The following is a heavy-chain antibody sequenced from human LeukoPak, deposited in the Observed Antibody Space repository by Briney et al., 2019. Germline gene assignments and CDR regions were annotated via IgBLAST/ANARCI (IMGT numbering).Heavy chain of an antibody. CDR2: IYNDGST. J-gene: IGHJ4*02. D-gene: IGHD6-13*01. Sequence: SETLSLTCTVSGGSISTSSYFWVWIRQPPGKRLEWIGSIYNDGSTYNNPSLKSRVTISVDTSKNQFSLKLSSVTAADTAVYYCARDRQQLVRGDHFDYWGQGTLVTVSS. V-gene: IGHV4-39*07. CDR1: GGSISTSSYF. CDR3: ARDRQQLVRGDHFDY.